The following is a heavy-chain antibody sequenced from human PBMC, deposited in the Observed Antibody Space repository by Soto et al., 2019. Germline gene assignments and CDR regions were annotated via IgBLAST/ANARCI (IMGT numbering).Heavy chain of an antibody. CDR2: ISYDGSNK. CDR1: GFTFSSYA. D-gene: IGHD3-10*01. Sequence: GSLRLSCAASGFTFSSYAMHWVRQAPGKGLEWVAVISYDGSNKYYADSVKGRFTISRDNSKNTLYLQMNSLRAEDTAVYYCARDFLLLGPNDAFDIWGQGTMVTVSS. V-gene: IGHV3-30-3*01. CDR3: ARDFLLLGPNDAFDI. J-gene: IGHJ3*02.